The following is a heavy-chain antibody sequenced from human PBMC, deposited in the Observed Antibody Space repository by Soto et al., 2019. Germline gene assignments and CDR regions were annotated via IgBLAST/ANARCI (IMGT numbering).Heavy chain of an antibody. J-gene: IGHJ5*02. V-gene: IGHV4-39*07. Sequence: SETLSLTCTVSGGSISSDSYYWGWIRQSPEKGLEWIASISYSGSTYYNPTLKSRLIISVDTSKSQFSLKLSSVTAADTAVYYCARLDFWSGFTSGWFDPWGQGTLVTVSS. D-gene: IGHD3-3*01. CDR2: ISYSGST. CDR1: GGSISSDSYY. CDR3: ARLDFWSGFTSGWFDP.